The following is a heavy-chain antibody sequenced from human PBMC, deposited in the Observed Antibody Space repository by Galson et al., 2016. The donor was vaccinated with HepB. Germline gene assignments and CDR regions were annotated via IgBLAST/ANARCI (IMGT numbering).Heavy chain of an antibody. V-gene: IGHV3-7*03. D-gene: IGHD3-16*01. Sequence: SLRLSCAASGFTFSSYWLSWVRQAPGKGLEWVADIKQDESEKYYLDSVKGRFTISRDNAKNSLYLQMNSLRAEDTAVYYCARDVGGGHFDYWGQGTLVTVSS. J-gene: IGHJ4*02. CDR2: IKQDESEK. CDR1: GFTFSSYW. CDR3: ARDVGGGHFDY.